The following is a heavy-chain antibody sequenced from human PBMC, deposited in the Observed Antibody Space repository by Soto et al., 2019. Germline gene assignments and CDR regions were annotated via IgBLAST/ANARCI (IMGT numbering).Heavy chain of an antibody. J-gene: IGHJ4*02. CDR2: IIPIFGTA. CDR1: GGTFSSYA. V-gene: IGHV1-69*13. CDR3: AIAAAGTYRFDY. D-gene: IGHD6-13*01. Sequence: SVTVSCQASGGTFSSYAISLVRQAPGQGLEWMGGIIPIFGTANYAQKFQGRVTITADESTSTAYMELSSLRSEDTAVYYCAIAAAGTYRFDYWGQGTLVTVSS.